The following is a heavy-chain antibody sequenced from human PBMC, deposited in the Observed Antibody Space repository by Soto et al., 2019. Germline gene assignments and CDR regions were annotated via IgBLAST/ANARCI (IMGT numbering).Heavy chain of an antibody. CDR3: ARGPSLAVTFCDY. CDR2: ISSSSTYI. J-gene: IGHJ4*02. CDR1: GFTFISYS. V-gene: IGHV3-21*01. Sequence: PGWSLRLSCAASGFTFISYSMNWVRQAPGKGLEWVSSISSSSTYIYYADSVKGRFTISRDNAKNSLYLQMNSLRVEDTAVYYCARGPSLAVTFCDYWGQGTLVTVSS. D-gene: IGHD4-17*01.